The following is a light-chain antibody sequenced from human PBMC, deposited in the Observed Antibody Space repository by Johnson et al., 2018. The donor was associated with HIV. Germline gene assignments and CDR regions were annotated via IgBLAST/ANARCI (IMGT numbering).Light chain of an antibody. V-gene: IGLV1-51*01. CDR1: SSNIGNNY. J-gene: IGLJ1*01. CDR3: GPWDSSLNPGLLV. CDR2: DNN. Sequence: QSVLTQPPSVSAAPGQKVTISCSGNSSNIGNNYVSWYQQLPGMGPKLLIYDNNKRPSGIPDRFSGSKSGTSATLGITGLQTGDEADSYCGPWDSSLNPGLLVFGTGIEVAVL.